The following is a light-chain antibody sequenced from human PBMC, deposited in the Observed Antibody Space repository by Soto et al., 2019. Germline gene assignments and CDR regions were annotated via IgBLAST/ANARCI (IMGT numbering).Light chain of an antibody. J-gene: IGKJ2*01. Sequence: DIQMTQSPSTLSASVGDRVTITCRASQTIGNWLAWYQQKPGKAPNLLIYKASNLESEVPSRFSGSGSGTEFTLTISSLQPDDFATYYCQQFNPYPYTFGQGTKLEIK. CDR3: QQFNPYPYT. CDR2: KAS. V-gene: IGKV1-5*03. CDR1: QTIGNW.